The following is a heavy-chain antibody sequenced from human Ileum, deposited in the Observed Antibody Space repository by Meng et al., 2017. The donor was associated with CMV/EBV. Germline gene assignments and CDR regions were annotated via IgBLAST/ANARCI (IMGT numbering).Heavy chain of an antibody. Sequence: QVPLVQSGSELKKPGASVKVSCKTSGYTFTSNNIIWVRQAPGQGPEWMGWIDTNTGNPTYAQDFTGRFVFSLDTSVNTAYLQISSLKAEDTAVHYCARDGLSGHYFDYWGQGTLVTVSS. CDR1: GYTFTSNN. J-gene: IGHJ4*02. CDR3: ARDGLSGHYFDY. CDR2: IDTNTGNP. V-gene: IGHV7-4-1*02. D-gene: IGHD1-26*01.